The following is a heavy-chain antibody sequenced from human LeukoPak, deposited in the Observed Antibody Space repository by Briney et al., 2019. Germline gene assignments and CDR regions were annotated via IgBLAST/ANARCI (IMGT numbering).Heavy chain of an antibody. CDR2: ISGSGGST. J-gene: IGHJ4*02. CDR3: AKDRGGGFFLSSYLDS. V-gene: IGHV3-23*01. CDR1: GFTFSDYY. Sequence: PGGSLRLSCTASGFTFSDYYMSWIRQAPGKGLEWVSCISGSGGSTYYADSVKGRFTISRDNSKNTLFVHMNSLRAEDTAIYYCAKDRGGGFFLSSYLDSWGQGTLVTVSS. D-gene: IGHD3-16*01.